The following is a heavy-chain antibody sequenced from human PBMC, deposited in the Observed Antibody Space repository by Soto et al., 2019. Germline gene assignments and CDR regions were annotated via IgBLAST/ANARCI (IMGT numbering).Heavy chain of an antibody. J-gene: IGHJ6*02. D-gene: IGHD6-19*01. CDR2: IYHSGST. Sequence: PSETLSLTCAVSGGSISSSNWWSWVRQPPGKGLEWIGEIYHSGSTNYNPSLKSRVTMSVDKSKNQFSLKLSSVTAADTAVYYCATVQGYSSGWGEYYYYGMDVWGQGTTVTVSS. V-gene: IGHV4-4*02. CDR3: ATVQGYSSGWGEYYYYGMDV. CDR1: GGSISSSNW.